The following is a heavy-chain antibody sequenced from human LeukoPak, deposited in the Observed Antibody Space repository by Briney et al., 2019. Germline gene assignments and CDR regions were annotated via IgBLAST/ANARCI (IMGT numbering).Heavy chain of an antibody. V-gene: IGHV4-61*01. CDR2: IYHTGYA. CDR1: GGSISSSSYY. Sequence: PSETLSLTCTVSGGSISSSSYYWSWIRQPPGKGLEWIGYIYHTGYANYNPSLKSRVTISMNTSKNQVSLKLTSVTAADTAVYYCARDSASGSNNWFDPWGQGTLVTVSS. CDR3: ARDSASGSNNWFDP. D-gene: IGHD1-26*01. J-gene: IGHJ5*02.